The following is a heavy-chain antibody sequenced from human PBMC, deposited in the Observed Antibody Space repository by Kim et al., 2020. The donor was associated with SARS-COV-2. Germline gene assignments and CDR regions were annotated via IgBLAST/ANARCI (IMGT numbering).Heavy chain of an antibody. Sequence: SVKGRFTTSRDNSKNTLYLQMNSLRAEDTAVYYCAKPRSLIAVAGGYFDYWGQGTLVTVSS. CDR3: AKPRSLIAVAGGYFDY. D-gene: IGHD6-19*01. J-gene: IGHJ4*02. V-gene: IGHV3-23*01.